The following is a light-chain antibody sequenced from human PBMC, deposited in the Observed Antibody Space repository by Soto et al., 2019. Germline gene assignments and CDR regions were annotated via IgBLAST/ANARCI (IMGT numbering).Light chain of an antibody. CDR3: KHYHGWPIT. J-gene: IGKJ5*01. CDR2: GAS. V-gene: IGKV3-15*01. CDR1: QSVSSN. Sequence: EIVLPQSPGTLSLSPGASAPLSRRASQSVSSNLAWYQQKPGQAPRLLIYGASTRATGIPARFSGSGSGTEFTLTISSLQSEDFAVYYCKHYHGWPITVGQGTRLEIK.